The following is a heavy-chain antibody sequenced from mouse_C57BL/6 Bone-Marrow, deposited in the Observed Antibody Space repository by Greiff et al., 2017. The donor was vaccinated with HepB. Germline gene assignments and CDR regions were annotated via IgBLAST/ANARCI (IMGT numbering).Heavy chain of an antibody. CDR2: ISSGGSYT. CDR3: ARPYYYGSSYGYFDV. CDR1: GFTFSSYG. J-gene: IGHJ1*03. Sequence: EVQLVESGGDLVKPGGSLKLSCAASGFTFSSYGMSWVRQTPDKRLEWVATISSGGSYTYYPDSVKGRFTLYRDNAKNTLYLQMSSLKSEDTAMYYCARPYYYGSSYGYFDVWGTGTTVTVSS. D-gene: IGHD1-1*01. V-gene: IGHV5-6*01.